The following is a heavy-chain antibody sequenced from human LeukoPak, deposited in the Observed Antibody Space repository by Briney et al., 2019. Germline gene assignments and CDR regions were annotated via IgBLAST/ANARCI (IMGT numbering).Heavy chain of an antibody. D-gene: IGHD2-2*01. J-gene: IGHJ6*03. CDR1: GFTFSSYW. Sequence: GGSLRLSCAASGFTFSSYWMHWVRQDPGKGLLWISRINSDGSDTSYADSVKGRFTISRDNAKNTLYLQMNSLSVEDTAVYYCARSWTSGYQVLVYMDVWGKGTTVTVSS. CDR3: ARSWTSGYQVLVYMDV. V-gene: IGHV3-74*01. CDR2: INSDGSDT.